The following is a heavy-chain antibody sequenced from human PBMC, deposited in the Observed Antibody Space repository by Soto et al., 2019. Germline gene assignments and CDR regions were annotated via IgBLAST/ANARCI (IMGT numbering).Heavy chain of an antibody. V-gene: IGHV3-23*01. D-gene: IGHD6-13*01. Sequence: EVQLLESGGGLVQPGGSLRLSCTTSRFTFTNYGMNWVRQAPGKGLEWVAGVSARGRDTSYADSVKGRFIISRDNSKDTLHLQMNSLRAEDTALYYCAKSSSRVHYYGMDVWGQGTTVTVFS. CDR3: AKSSSRVHYYGMDV. J-gene: IGHJ6*02. CDR2: VSARGRDT. CDR1: RFTFTNYG.